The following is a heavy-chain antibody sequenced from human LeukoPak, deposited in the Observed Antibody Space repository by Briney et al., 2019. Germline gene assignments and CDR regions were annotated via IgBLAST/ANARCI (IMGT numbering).Heavy chain of an antibody. V-gene: IGHV1-18*01. J-gene: IGHJ6*02. CDR2: ISAYNGNT. CDR3: ARQVIAVAGTSYYVMDV. CDR1: GYTFTSYG. Sequence: ASVKVSCKASGYTFTSYGISWVRQAPGQGLEWMGWISAYNGNTNYAQKLQGRVTMTTDTSTSTAYMELRSLRSDDTAVYYCARQVIAVAGTSYYVMDVWGQGTTVTVSS. D-gene: IGHD6-19*01.